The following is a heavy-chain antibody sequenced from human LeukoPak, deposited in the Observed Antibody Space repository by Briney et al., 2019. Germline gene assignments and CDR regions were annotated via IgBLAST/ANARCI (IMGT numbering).Heavy chain of an antibody. Sequence: GGSLRLSCAASGFTFSSYSMNWVRQAPGKGLEWVSSISSSSSYIYYADSVKGRFTTSRDNAKNSLYLQMNSLRAEDTAVYYCARDFSRPTYYDFWSGYYNGLDYWGQGTLVTVSS. CDR2: ISSSSSYI. D-gene: IGHD3-3*01. J-gene: IGHJ4*02. V-gene: IGHV3-21*01. CDR3: ARDFSRPTYYDFWSGYYNGLDY. CDR1: GFTFSSYS.